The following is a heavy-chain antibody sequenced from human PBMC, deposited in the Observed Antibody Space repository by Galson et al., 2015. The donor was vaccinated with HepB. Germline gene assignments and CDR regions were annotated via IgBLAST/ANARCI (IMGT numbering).Heavy chain of an antibody. CDR2: IRYDGSNK. Sequence: SLRLSCAASGFTFSSYAMHWVRQAPGKGLEWVAFIRYDGSNKDYADSVKGRFTISRDNSKNTLYLQMNSLRAEDTAVYYCARDHNYYDSTGVSGDAFDIWGQGTMVTVSS. V-gene: IGHV3-30*02. D-gene: IGHD3-22*01. CDR3: ARDHNYYDSTGVSGDAFDI. CDR1: GFTFSSYA. J-gene: IGHJ3*02.